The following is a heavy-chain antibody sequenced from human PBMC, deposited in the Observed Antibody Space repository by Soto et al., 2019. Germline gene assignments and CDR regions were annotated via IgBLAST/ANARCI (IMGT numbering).Heavy chain of an antibody. V-gene: IGHV4-59*01. CDR3: ARSSRDWFDP. CDR1: GGSISSYY. CDR2: IYYSGST. Sequence: SETLSLTCTVSGGSISSYYWSWIRQPPGKGLEWIGYIYYSGSTNYNPSLKSRVTISVDTSKNQFSLKLSSVTAADTAVYYCARSSRDWFDPWGQGTLVTVS. J-gene: IGHJ5*02.